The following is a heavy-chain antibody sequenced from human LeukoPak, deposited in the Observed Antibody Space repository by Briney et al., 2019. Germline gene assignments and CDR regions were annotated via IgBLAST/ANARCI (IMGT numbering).Heavy chain of an antibody. Sequence: SETLSLTCTVSGGSISSSNYYWGWIRQPPGKGLEWIGSIYYSGSTYYNPSLKSRVTISVDTSKNPFSLKLSSVTAADTAVYYCARLSYSTEVYWGQGTLVTVSS. CDR2: IYYSGST. V-gene: IGHV4-39*01. CDR3: ARLSYSTEVY. J-gene: IGHJ4*02. CDR1: GGSISSSNYY. D-gene: IGHD6-13*01.